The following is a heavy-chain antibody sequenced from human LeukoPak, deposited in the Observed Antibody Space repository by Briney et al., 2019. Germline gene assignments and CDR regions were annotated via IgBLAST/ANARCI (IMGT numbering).Heavy chain of an antibody. CDR2: ISGSGVST. V-gene: IGHV3-23*01. J-gene: IGHJ3*02. CDR1: GFTFSSYA. CDR3: AKDYRYCTSTSCYGDDAFDI. Sequence: GGSLRLSCAASGFTFSSYAMTWVRQAPGKGLDWVSAISGSGVSTYYADSVKGRFTISRDNSKNTLYLQMSSLRAEDTAVYYCAKDYRYCTSTSCYGDDAFDIWGQGTMVTVSS. D-gene: IGHD2-2*01.